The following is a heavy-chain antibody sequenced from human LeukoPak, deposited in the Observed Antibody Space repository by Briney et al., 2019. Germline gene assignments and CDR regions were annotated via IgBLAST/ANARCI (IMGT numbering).Heavy chain of an antibody. CDR3: ARIWFGLRRLYYFDY. CDR2: MYHTGST. Sequence: SETLSLTCTVSGGSISSSSYYWGWIRQPPGKGLEWIGSMYHTGSTYYNPSLKSRVTISVGTSKNQFSLKVTSVTAAGTAVYFCARIWFGLRRLYYFDYWGQGTLVSVSS. CDR1: GGSISSSSYY. J-gene: IGHJ4*02. V-gene: IGHV4-39*07. D-gene: IGHD3-10*01.